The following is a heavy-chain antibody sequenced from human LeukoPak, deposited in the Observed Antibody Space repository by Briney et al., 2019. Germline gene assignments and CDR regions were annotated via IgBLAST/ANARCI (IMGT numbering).Heavy chain of an antibody. CDR3: ARRYYDFWSGPYGMDV. V-gene: IGHV3-64*04. CDR1: GFTFSSYA. J-gene: IGHJ6*02. CDR2: ISSNGGST. D-gene: IGHD3-3*01. Sequence: PGGSLRLSCSASGFTFSSYAMHWVRQAPGKGLEYVSAISSNGGSTYYADSVKGRFTISRDNSKNTLYLQMNSLRAEDTAVYYCARRYYDFWSGPYGMDVWGQGTTVTVSS.